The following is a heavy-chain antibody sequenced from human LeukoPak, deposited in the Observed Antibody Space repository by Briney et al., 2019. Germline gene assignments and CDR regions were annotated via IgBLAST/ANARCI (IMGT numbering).Heavy chain of an antibody. D-gene: IGHD2-2*01. J-gene: IGHJ3*02. Sequence: TLSLTCTVSGGSISSNTYYWSWIRQHPGKGLEWIGFIYYNGGTYYNPSLKSRVTISVDTSKNQFSLRLSSVTAADTAVYYCARDAAIAVVPAAKGGAFDIWGQGTMVSVST. CDR3: ARDAAIAVVPAAKGGAFDI. CDR2: IYYNGGT. V-gene: IGHV4-31*03. CDR1: GGSISSNTYY.